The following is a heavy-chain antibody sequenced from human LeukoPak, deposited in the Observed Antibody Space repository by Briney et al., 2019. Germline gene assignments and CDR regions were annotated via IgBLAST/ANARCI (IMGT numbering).Heavy chain of an antibody. CDR3: ARGAIQLEPSGMDV. CDR2: IYTSGST. J-gene: IGHJ6*02. D-gene: IGHD1-1*01. CDR1: GGSISSYY. V-gene: IGHV4-4*07. Sequence: PSETLSLTCTVSGGSISSYYWSWIRQPAGKGLEWIGRIYTSGSTNYNPSLKSRVTMSVDTSKNQFSLKLSSVTAADTAVYYCARGAIQLEPSGMDVWGQGTTVTVSS.